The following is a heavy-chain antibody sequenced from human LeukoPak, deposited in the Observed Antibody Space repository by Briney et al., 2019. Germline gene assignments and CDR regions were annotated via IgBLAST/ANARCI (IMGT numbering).Heavy chain of an antibody. CDR1: GGSISGSSYY. Sequence: SETLSLTCTVSGGSISGSSYYWGWIRQPPGKGLEWIGSIYYSGSTYYNPSLKSRVTISVDTSKNQFSLKLSSVTAADTAVYYCAPQGYGGNSDAVDYWGQGTLVTVSS. V-gene: IGHV4-39*07. J-gene: IGHJ4*02. CDR3: APQGYGGNSDAVDY. CDR2: IYYSGST. D-gene: IGHD4-23*01.